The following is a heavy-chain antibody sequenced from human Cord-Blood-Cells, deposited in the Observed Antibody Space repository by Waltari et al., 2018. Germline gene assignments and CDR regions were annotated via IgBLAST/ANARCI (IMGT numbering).Heavy chain of an antibody. CDR2: ISHSGST. Sequence: QVQLKQWCAGRLKPSESRSLTCAGRGAAFRGSYLSRTLQPPGKGLEWIGEISHSGSTNYNPSLKSRVTISVDTSKNQFSLKLSSVTAADTAVYDCARGSWYIDAFDIWGQGTMVTVSS. CDR3: ARGSWYIDAFDI. D-gene: IGHD2-8*02. J-gene: IGHJ3*02. V-gene: IGHV4-34*01. CDR1: GAAFRGSY.